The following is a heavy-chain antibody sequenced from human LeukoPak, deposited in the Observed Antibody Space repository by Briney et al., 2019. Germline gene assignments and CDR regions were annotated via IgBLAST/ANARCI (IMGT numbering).Heavy chain of an antibody. CDR3: ANTVGHYAHS. V-gene: IGHV3-7*05. D-gene: IGHD4-11*01. CDR1: GFTFSNYW. CDR2: IHQDGSEK. J-gene: IGHJ4*02. Sequence: GGSLRLSCAASGFTFSNYWMTWVRQAPGKGLEWVASIHQDGSEKRSIDSGRFTISRDNAENSLYLQMDSLRDEDTAVYYCANTVGHYAHSWGQGTLVTVSS.